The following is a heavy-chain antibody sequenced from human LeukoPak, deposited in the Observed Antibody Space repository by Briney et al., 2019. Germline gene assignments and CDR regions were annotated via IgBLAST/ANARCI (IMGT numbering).Heavy chain of an antibody. CDR2: IYSSGST. V-gene: IGHV4-4*07. CDR3: ARGKQYAVDY. D-gene: IGHD6-19*01. J-gene: IGHJ4*02. CDR1: GGSISGSYY. Sequence: SETLSLTCTVSGGSISGSYYWSWIRQPAGKGLEWIGRIYSSGSTNYDPSLKSRVTTSVDKSNNQFSLMLNSVTAADTAVYYCARGKQYAVDYWGQGTLVTVSS.